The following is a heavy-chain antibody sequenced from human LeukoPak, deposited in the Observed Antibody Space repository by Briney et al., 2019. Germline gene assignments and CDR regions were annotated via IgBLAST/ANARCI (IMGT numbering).Heavy chain of an antibody. V-gene: IGHV3-23*01. D-gene: IGHD2-15*01. CDR2: ISGSGDNT. CDR3: TSFPRADTRDIVFDF. Sequence: PGGSLRLSCAASAFSFSAYSMNWVRQAPGKGLEWVSVISGSGDNTDYADSVKGRFTISRDNSRNTVYLQMNSLRAEDTAVYYCTSFPRADTRDIVFDFWGQGALVTVSS. J-gene: IGHJ4*02. CDR1: AFSFSAYS.